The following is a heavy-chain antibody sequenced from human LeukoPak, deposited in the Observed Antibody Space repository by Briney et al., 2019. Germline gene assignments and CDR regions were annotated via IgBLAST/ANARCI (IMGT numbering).Heavy chain of an antibody. V-gene: IGHV3-53*01. Sequence: GGSLGLSCAASGFTFSTNYMGWVRQAPGKGLEWVSVIYSGGSPYYADSVKGRFTISRDNSKNTLYLQMNSLRAEDTAVYYCARDLNYYDSSGYGHWGQGTLVTVSS. CDR1: GFTFSTNY. CDR2: IYSGGSP. J-gene: IGHJ4*02. D-gene: IGHD3-22*01. CDR3: ARDLNYYDSSGYGH.